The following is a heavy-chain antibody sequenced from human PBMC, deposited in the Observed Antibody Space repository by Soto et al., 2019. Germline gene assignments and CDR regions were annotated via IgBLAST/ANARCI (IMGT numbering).Heavy chain of an antibody. J-gene: IGHJ4*02. Sequence: GGSLRLSCAASGFTFSIYAMSWVRQAPGKGLEWVSAISGSGGSTYYADSVKGRFTISRDNSKNTLYLQMNSLRAEDTAVYYCAKDPHGIYSSSDYWGQGTLVTVSS. CDR3: AKDPHGIYSSSDY. D-gene: IGHD6-6*01. CDR1: GFTFSIYA. V-gene: IGHV3-23*01. CDR2: ISGSGGST.